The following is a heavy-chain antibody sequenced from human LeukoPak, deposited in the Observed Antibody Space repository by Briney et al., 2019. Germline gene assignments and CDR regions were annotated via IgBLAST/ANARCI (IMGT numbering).Heavy chain of an antibody. V-gene: IGHV3-21*01. CDR1: GFTFSSYS. CDR3: AREVGPAYDP. CDR2: ISSSSSYI. J-gene: IGHJ5*02. Sequence: GGSLRLSCAASGFTFSSYSMNWVRQAPGEGMEWVSSISSSSSYIYYADSVKGRFTISRDNAKNSLYLQMNSLRAEDTAVYYCAREVGPAYDPWGQGTLVTVSS. D-gene: IGHD1-26*01.